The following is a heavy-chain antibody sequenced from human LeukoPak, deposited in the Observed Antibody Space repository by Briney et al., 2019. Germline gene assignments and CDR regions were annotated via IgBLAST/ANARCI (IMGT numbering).Heavy chain of an antibody. CDR3: ATAPNRIVGATSLIDY. CDR2: FDPEDGET. V-gene: IGHV1-24*01. Sequence: ASVKVSCKVSGYTLTELSMHWVRQAPGKGLEWMEGFDPEDGETIYAQKFQGRVTMTEDTSTDTAYMELSSLRSEDTAVYYCATAPNRIVGATSLIDYWGQGTLVTVSS. J-gene: IGHJ4*02. CDR1: GYTLTELS. D-gene: IGHD1-26*01.